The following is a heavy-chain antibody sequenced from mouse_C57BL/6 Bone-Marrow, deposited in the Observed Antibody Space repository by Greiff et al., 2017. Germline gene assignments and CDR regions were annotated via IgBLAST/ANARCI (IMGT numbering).Heavy chain of an antibody. CDR2: FDPANGNT. V-gene: IGHV14-3*01. CDR1: GFNIKNTY. CDR3: ARSGLLPWYCDV. J-gene: IGHJ1*03. D-gene: IGHD2-3*01. Sequence: VQLQQSVAELVRPGASVKLSCTASGFNIKNTYMPWVKQRPEQGLEWIGRFDPANGNTKYAPKFQGKATITADTSSNTAYLQLSNLTSEDTAIYYCARSGLLPWYCDVWGTGTPVTVSS.